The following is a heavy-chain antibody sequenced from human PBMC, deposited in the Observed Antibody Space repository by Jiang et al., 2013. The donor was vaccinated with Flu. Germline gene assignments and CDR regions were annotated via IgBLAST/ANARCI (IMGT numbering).Heavy chain of an antibody. CDR1: GFSLSTRGVG. D-gene: IGHD3-9*01. CDR3: ARRRLGGFYGNYWFFDL. V-gene: IGHV2-5*02. CDR2: IYWDDDK. Sequence: KPTQTLTLTCTFSGFSLSTRGVGVGWIRQPPGRALEWLALIYWDDDKSYNPSLQSRLAITKDTSKNQVVLTMTDVDPEDTATYYCARRRLGGFYGNYWFFDLWGRGTLVTASS. J-gene: IGHJ2*01.